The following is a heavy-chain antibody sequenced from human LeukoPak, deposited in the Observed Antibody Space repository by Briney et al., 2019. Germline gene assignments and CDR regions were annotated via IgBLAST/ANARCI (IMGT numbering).Heavy chain of an antibody. CDR1: GFTFTKFW. J-gene: IGHJ4*02. D-gene: IGHD4-17*01. CDR3: AKEVWPTVTIPGWTYFDY. V-gene: IGHV3-30*02. Sequence: GGSLRLSCEASGFTFTKFWMSWVRQAPGKGLEWVTFIRYDGSKKYYADSVKGRFTISRDNSKNALYLQMNSLRAEDTAVYYCAKEVWPTVTIPGWTYFDYWGQGTLVAVSS. CDR2: IRYDGSKK.